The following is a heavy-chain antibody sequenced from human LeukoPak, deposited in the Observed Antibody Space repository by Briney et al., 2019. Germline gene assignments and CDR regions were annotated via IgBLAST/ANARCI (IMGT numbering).Heavy chain of an antibody. V-gene: IGHV3-30*03. CDR3: CLDTYYYGSGSPSFDY. D-gene: IGHD3-10*01. Sequence: PGGSLRLSCAASGFTFSSYGMHWVRQAPGKGLEWVAVISYDGSNKYYADSVKGRFTISRDNSKNTLYLQMNSLRAEDTAVYYCCLDTYYYGSGSPSFDYWGQGTLVTVSS. CDR1: GFTFSSYG. J-gene: IGHJ4*02. CDR2: ISYDGSNK.